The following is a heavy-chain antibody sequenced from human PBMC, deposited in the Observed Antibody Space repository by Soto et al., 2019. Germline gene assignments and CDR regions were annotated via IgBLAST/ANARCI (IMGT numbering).Heavy chain of an antibody. Sequence: QVQVVQSGAEVKKPGASVKVSCKASGYTFTGYYLHWVRQAPGQGLEWLGWINPNGGGTNYAQDFQGRITMTRDASINTAYLEVTRLRSEDTAVYYCARDHLILPAHDFFYGSDVWGRGATVTVSS. CDR1: GYTFTGYY. J-gene: IGHJ6*02. CDR3: ARDHLILPAHDFFYGSDV. CDR2: INPNGGGT. D-gene: IGHD2-21*02. V-gene: IGHV1-2*02.